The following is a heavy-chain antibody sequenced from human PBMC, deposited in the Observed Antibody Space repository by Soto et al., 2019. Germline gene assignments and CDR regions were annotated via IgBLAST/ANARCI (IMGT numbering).Heavy chain of an antibody. CDR1: GFTFNSCA. V-gene: IGHV3-33*01. D-gene: IGHD3-16*02. CDR2: MWYGGSKI. J-gene: IGHJ3*02. CDR3: ARENDYLWGGYRYSGDVFDM. Sequence: AGSLSLSCAACGFTFNSCAMHWVRAAPDTGLGLRGGMWYGGSKICYVDSVKGPFNNSRDNLNITLHLHMNSLKVEVKAVYYCARENDYLWGGYRYSGDVFDMWGHGTMVTVSS.